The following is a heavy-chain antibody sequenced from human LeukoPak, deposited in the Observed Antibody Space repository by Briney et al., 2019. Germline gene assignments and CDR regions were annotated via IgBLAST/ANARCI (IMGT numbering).Heavy chain of an antibody. V-gene: IGHV4-59*11. Sequence: PSETLSHTCAVSDDSFSSHYWTWIRQPPGKGLEWIGYISYIGSTNYNPSLKNRVTISIDTSRNQFSLRLSSVTAADTAVYYCARDLVTVTKGFDIWGQGTMVSVSS. J-gene: IGHJ3*02. D-gene: IGHD4-17*01. CDR1: DDSFSSHY. CDR3: ARDLVTVTKGFDI. CDR2: ISYIGST.